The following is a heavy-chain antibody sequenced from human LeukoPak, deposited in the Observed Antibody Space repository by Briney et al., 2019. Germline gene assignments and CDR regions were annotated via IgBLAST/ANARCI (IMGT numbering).Heavy chain of an antibody. CDR1: GGSISSYY. CDR3: ARATGDGYNPFDY. D-gene: IGHD5-24*01. J-gene: IGHJ4*02. Sequence: SETLSLTCTDSGGSISSYYWSWIRQPPGKGLEWIGYIYYSGSTNYNPSLKSRVTISVDTSKNQFSLKLSSVTAADTAVYYCARATGDGYNPFDYWGQGTLVTVSS. V-gene: IGHV4-59*01. CDR2: IYYSGST.